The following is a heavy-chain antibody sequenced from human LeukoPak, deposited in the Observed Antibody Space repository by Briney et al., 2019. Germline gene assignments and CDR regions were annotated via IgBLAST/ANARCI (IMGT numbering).Heavy chain of an antibody. V-gene: IGHV1-69*01. CDR1: GGTFSSYA. Sequence: SVKVSCKASGGTFSSYAIRRVLEAPGHGLEWRGGIIPIFGTANHAQKVQGRDTITAAESTSTAHMELSSLRSGETAVCYCARGSGGHYWGQGTLVTVSS. CDR3: ARGSGGHY. D-gene: IGHD6-19*01. CDR2: IIPIFGTA. J-gene: IGHJ4*02.